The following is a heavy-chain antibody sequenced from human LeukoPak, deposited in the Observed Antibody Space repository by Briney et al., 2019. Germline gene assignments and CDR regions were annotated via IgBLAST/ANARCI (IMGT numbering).Heavy chain of an antibody. V-gene: IGHV3-7*01. Sequence: GGSLRLSCAASGFTFSRYWMSWVRQAPGKGLEWVANINEDGSEKYYVDSVEGRFAISRDSAKNSLYLQMNSLRAEDTAVYYRARPHWEQLAWGQGTLVTVSS. CDR3: ARPHWEQLA. CDR1: GFTFSRYW. D-gene: IGHD6-13*01. CDR2: INEDGSEK. J-gene: IGHJ5*02.